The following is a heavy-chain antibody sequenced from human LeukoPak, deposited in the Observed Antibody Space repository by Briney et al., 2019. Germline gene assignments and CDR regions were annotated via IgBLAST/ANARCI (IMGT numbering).Heavy chain of an antibody. CDR1: RFTFSNAW. D-gene: IGHD4/OR15-4a*01. Sequence: GGSLRLSXAASRFTFSNAWMNWVRQAPGKGLEWVGRIKSKVDGETTDYAAPVKGRFTISRDDSNNMVYLQMNSLKIEDTAVYYCAIDEPNYAPYDFDYWGQGTLVTVSS. V-gene: IGHV3-15*01. CDR2: IKSKVDGETT. CDR3: AIDEPNYAPYDFDY. J-gene: IGHJ4*02.